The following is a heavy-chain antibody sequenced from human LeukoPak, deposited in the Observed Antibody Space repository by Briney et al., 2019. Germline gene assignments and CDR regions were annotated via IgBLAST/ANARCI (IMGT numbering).Heavy chain of an antibody. V-gene: IGHV4-38-2*01. CDR2: IYYSGST. Sequence: GSLRLSCVASGFTFSDYYMSWIRQPPGKGLEWIGSIYYSGSTYYNPSLKSRVTISVDTSKNQFSLKLSSVTAADTAVYYCARVGRGYYYDSSGYGSWGQGTLVTVSS. CDR3: ARVGRGYYYDSSGYGS. D-gene: IGHD3-22*01. CDR1: GFTFSDYY. J-gene: IGHJ5*02.